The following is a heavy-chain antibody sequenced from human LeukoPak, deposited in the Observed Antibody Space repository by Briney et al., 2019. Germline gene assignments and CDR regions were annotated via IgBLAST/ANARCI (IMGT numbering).Heavy chain of an antibody. D-gene: IGHD3-10*01. V-gene: IGHV4-59*12. J-gene: IGHJ4*02. CDR3: ARDSSALWLSY. CDR2: IYYSGST. Sequence: SETLSLTCTVSGGSISSYYWSWIRQPPGKGLEWIGYIYYSGSTYYNPSLKSRVTISVDTSKNQFSLKLSSVTAADTAVYYCARDSSALWLSYWGQGTLVTVSS. CDR1: GGSISSYY.